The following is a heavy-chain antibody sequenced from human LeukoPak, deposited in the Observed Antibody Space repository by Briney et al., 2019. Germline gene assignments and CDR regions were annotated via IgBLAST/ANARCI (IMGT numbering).Heavy chain of an antibody. D-gene: IGHD3-22*01. CDR3: ARDLGQYYDTSDNWFDP. CDR2: IYSGGST. CDR1: RFTVSSNY. Sequence: GGSLRLSCAASRFTVSSNYMTWVRQAAGKGLEWVSVIYSGGSTYYADSVKGRFTISRDNAKNTLNLQMNSLRAEDTAVYYCARDLGQYYDTSDNWFDPWGQGTLVTVSS. J-gene: IGHJ5*02. V-gene: IGHV3-66*01.